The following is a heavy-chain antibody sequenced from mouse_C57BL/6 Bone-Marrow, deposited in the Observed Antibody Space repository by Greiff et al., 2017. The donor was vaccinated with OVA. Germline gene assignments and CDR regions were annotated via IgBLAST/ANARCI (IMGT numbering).Heavy chain of an antibody. CDR1: GYTFTSYW. D-gene: IGHD2-3*01. CDR2: IYPGSGST. V-gene: IGHV1-55*01. Sequence: QVQLQQPGAELVKPGASVQMSCKASGYTFTSYWITWVKQRPGQGLEWIGDIYPGSGSTNYNEKFKSKATLTVDTSSSTAYMQLSSLTSEDSAVYYCARLDDGYYEDYAMDYWGQGTSVTVSS. J-gene: IGHJ4*01. CDR3: ARLDDGYYEDYAMDY.